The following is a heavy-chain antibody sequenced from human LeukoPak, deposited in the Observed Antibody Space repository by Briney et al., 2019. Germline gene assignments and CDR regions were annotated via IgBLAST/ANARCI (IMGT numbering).Heavy chain of an antibody. CDR2: INPSGGST. CDR3: ARALYGSAFAIGY. CDR1: GYTFSNYY. D-gene: IGHD6-19*01. V-gene: IGHV1-46*01. Sequence: ASVKVSCKASGYTFSNYYIHWVRQAPGQGLEWTGIINPSGGSTSYAQKFQGRVTMTTDTSMPTVYMELSSLRSEDTAVNHCARALYGSAFAIGYWGQGTLVTVSS. J-gene: IGHJ4*02.